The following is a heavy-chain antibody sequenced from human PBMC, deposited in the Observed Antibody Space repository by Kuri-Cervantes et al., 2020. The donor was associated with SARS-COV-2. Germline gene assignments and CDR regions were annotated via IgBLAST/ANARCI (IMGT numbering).Heavy chain of an antibody. D-gene: IGHD3/OR15-3a*01. Sequence: LSLTCAASGFTFSGHWIHWVRQAPGKGLVWVSRINPDGSYTNNADSVKGRFTLSRDNAKNMLFLQMNSLRAEDTAVYYCARYDFGYYYGMDVWGQGTTVTVSS. CDR2: INPDGSYT. CDR3: ARYDFGYYYGMDV. CDR1: GFTFSGHW. J-gene: IGHJ6*02. V-gene: IGHV3-74*01.